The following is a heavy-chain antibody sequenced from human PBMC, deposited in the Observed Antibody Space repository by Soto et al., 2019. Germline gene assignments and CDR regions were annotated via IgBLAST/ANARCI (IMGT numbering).Heavy chain of an antibody. D-gene: IGHD2-15*01. CDR3: ARRTLGYGSGGSCYAFDI. CDR2: IYYSGST. CDR1: GGSISSSSYY. Sequence: QLQLQESGPGLVKPSETLSLTCTVSGGSISSSSYYWGWIRQPPGKGLEWIGSIYYSGSTYYNPSLKSRVTISVDTSKNRFSLKLSSVTAADTAVYYCARRTLGYGSGGSCYAFDIWGQGTMVTVSS. J-gene: IGHJ3*02. V-gene: IGHV4-39*01.